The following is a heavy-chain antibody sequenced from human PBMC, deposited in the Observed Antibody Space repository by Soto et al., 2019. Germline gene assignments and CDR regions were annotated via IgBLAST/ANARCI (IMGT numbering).Heavy chain of an antibody. D-gene: IGHD3-10*01. CDR3: AKDPIGDYIGAFDM. J-gene: IGHJ3*02. CDR2: ITGSGGFT. CDR1: GLTFNKFA. Sequence: EVQVLESGGGLAQPGGSLRLSCTASGLTFNKFAFTWVRQTPGMGLEWLSSITGSGGFTKYADSVKGRFTTSRDNPKNTLYVQMNSLRVEDTAGHYCAKDPIGDYIGAFDMWGQGIMVTVSS. V-gene: IGHV3-23*01.